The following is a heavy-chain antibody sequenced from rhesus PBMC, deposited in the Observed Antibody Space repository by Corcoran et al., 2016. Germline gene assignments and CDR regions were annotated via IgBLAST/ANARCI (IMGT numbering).Heavy chain of an antibody. Sequence: EVRLVESGGGLVQPGGSLRLSCAASGFTFSDYYISWVRQAQGKGPEWVGFIRNKVNGGTPEYAASVKGRFTISRDDSKSVASLEMNSLKTEDTAVYYCSKKSPGAGFGLDSWGQGVVVTVSS. CDR2: IRNKVNGGTP. J-gene: IGHJ6*01. V-gene: IGHV3-116*02. CDR1: GFTFSDYY. CDR3: SKKSPGAGFGLDS.